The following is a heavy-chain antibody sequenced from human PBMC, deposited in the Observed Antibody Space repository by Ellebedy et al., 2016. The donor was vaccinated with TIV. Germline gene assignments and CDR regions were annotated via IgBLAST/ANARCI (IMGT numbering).Heavy chain of an antibody. CDR3: ARARCSNVGCHIPGY. CDR1: GFTFSNYW. Sequence: GESLKISCAASGFTFSNYWMSWVRQAPGKGLEWVANINPDGSEKYYVDSVKGRFTISRDNARTSLYLQIDSLRDDDTAVYYCARARCSNVGCHIPGYWGQGSLVTVSS. CDR2: INPDGSEK. D-gene: IGHD2-8*01. J-gene: IGHJ4*02. V-gene: IGHV3-7*03.